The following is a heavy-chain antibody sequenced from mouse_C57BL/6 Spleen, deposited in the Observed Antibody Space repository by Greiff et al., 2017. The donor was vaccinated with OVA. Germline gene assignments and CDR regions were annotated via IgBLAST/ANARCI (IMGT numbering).Heavy chain of an antibody. D-gene: IGHD2-1*01. V-gene: IGHV1-18*01. J-gene: IGHJ4*01. CDR3: ARFYGNSFYYAMDY. Sequence: EVQRVESGPELVKPGASVKIPCKASGYTFTDYNMDWVKQSHGKSLEWIGDINPNNGGTIYNQKFKGKATLTVDKSSSTAYMELRSLTSEDTAVYYCARFYGNSFYYAMDYWGQGTSVTVSS. CDR2: INPNNGGT. CDR1: GYTFTDYN.